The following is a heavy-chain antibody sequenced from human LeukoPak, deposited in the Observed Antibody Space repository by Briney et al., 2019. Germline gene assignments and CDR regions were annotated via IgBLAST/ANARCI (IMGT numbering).Heavy chain of an antibody. V-gene: IGHV3-66*01. J-gene: IGHJ6*02. D-gene: IGHD3-10*01. CDR2: IYSGGST. Sequence: GGSLRLSCAASGFTVSSNYMSWVRQAPGKGLEWVSVIYSGGSTYYADSVKGRFTISRDNSKNTLYLQMTSLRPEDTAVYYCARDLLAYYYGSGYYYGMDVWGQGTTVTVSS. CDR1: GFTVSSNY. CDR3: ARDLLAYYYGSGYYYGMDV.